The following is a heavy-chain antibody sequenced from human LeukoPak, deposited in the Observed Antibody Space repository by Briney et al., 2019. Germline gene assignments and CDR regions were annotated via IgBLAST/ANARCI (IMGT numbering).Heavy chain of an antibody. Sequence: GGSLRLSCAASGFTFSNYWMHWVRQAPGKGLVWVSRINSGGINTSYADSVKGRFTISRDNAKNTLNLQINSLRAEDTAVYYCARDLGQYYDTSDNWFDPWGQGTLVTVSS. V-gene: IGHV3-74*01. CDR1: GFTFSNYW. CDR3: ARDLGQYYDTSDNWFDP. D-gene: IGHD3-22*01. CDR2: INSGGINT. J-gene: IGHJ5*02.